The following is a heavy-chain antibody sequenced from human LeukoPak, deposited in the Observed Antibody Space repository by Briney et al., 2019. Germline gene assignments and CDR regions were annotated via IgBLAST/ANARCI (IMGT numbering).Heavy chain of an antibody. CDR1: GYTFTSYA. D-gene: IGHD6-13*01. CDR2: IIPIFGTA. Sequence: GASVKVSCRASGYTFTSYAMNWVRQAPGQGLEWMGGIIPIFGTANYAQKFQGRVTITADKSTSTAYMELSSLRSEDTAVYYCASSSSSWYNYWGQGTLVTVSS. CDR3: ASSSSSWYNY. J-gene: IGHJ4*02. V-gene: IGHV1-69*06.